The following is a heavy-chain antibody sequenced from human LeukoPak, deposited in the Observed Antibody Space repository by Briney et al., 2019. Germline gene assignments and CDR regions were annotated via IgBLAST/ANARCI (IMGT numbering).Heavy chain of an antibody. CDR1: GYTFTSYG. V-gene: IGHV1-18*01. CDR3: ARVRSIAVAGVEYFQH. D-gene: IGHD6-19*01. Sequence: GASVKVSCKASGYTFTSYGISWVRQAPGQGLEWMGWISAYNGNTNYAQKLQGRVTMTTDTSTSTAYMELRSLRSDDTAVYYCARVRSIAVAGVEYFQHWGQGTLVTVSS. J-gene: IGHJ1*01. CDR2: ISAYNGNT.